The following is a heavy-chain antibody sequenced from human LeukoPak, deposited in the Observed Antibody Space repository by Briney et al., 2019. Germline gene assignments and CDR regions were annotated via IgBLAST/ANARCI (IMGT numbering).Heavy chain of an antibody. CDR2: IDPSDSYT. CDR1: GYSFTSYW. D-gene: IGHD3-10*01. CDR3: ARQDNMVRGVIADY. Sequence: GESLKISCQGSGYSFTSYWISWVRQLPGKGLEWMGRIDPSDSYTNYSPSFQGHVTISADKSISTAYLQWSSLKASDTAMYYCARQDNMVRGVIADYWGQGTLVTVSS. V-gene: IGHV5-10-1*01. J-gene: IGHJ4*02.